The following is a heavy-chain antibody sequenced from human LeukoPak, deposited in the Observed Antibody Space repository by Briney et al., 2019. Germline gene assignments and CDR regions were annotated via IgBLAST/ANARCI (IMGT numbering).Heavy chain of an antibody. V-gene: IGHV3-30*02. J-gene: IGHJ4*02. CDR1: GFTFSNYG. Sequence: GGSLRLSCAASGFTFSNYGMHWVRQAPGKGLEWVAAIWHDGSNKYYGDSVKGRFTISRDNSKNALYLQMNSLRAEDTAVYYCAKRFSSTWYQFDYWGQGTLVTVSS. CDR2: IWHDGSNK. D-gene: IGHD6-13*01. CDR3: AKRFSSTWYQFDY.